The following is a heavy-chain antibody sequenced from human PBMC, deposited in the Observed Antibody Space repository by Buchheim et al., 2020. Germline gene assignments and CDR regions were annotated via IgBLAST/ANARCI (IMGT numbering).Heavy chain of an antibody. J-gene: IGHJ4*02. CDR2: IIPIFGTA. D-gene: IGHD5-18*01. CDR1: GYTFTSYD. Sequence: QVQLVQSGAEVKKPGASVKVSCKASGYTFTSYDINWVRQATGQGLEWMGGIIPIFGTANYAQKFQGRVTITADKSTSTAYMELSSLRSEDTAVYYCASGSGSPSKQRGYSYAYWGQGTL. CDR3: ASGSGSPSKQRGYSYAY. V-gene: IGHV1-69*06.